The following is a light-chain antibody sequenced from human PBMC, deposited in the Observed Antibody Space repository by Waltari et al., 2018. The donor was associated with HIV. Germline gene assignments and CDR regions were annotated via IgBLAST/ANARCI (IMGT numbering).Light chain of an antibody. CDR3: QSADNSGTYDVV. V-gene: IGLV3-25*03. J-gene: IGLJ2*01. CDR1: ALTKQY. Sequence: SYDLTQPPSVSVSPGQTARITCSGDALTKQYVYWYQQKPGQAPVLVISKDNGKPSGIPSRCSCFSSGTTVTLTISGVQAEDEADYYCQSADNSGTYDVVFGGGTKLTVL. CDR2: KDN.